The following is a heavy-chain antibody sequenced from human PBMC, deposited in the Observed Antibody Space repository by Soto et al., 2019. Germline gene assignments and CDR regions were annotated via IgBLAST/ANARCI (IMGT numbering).Heavy chain of an antibody. J-gene: IGHJ4*02. CDR1: GYSFAGYW. Sequence: GESLKISCKGSGYSFAGYWVTWVRQKPGKGLEWMGRIDPSDSQTYYSPSFRGHVTISVTKSITTVFLQWSSLRASDTAMYHCARQIYDSDTGPNFQYYFDSWGQGTPVTVSS. CDR3: ARQIYDSDTGPNFQYYFDS. D-gene: IGHD3-22*01. CDR2: IDPSDSQT. V-gene: IGHV5-10-1*01.